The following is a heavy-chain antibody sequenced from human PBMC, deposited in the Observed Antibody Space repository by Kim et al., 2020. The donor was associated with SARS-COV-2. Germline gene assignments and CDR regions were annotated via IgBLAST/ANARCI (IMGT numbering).Heavy chain of an antibody. D-gene: IGHD3-16*01. V-gene: IGHV3-23*01. J-gene: IGHJ4*02. CDR2: ISGNGGTT. Sequence: GGSLRLSCAASGFSFSIYGMSWVRQAPGKGLEWVSAISGNGGTTYFEDSVKGRFTISRDNSKNTLNLQMNSLRAEDTAVYYCAKDLGWGLDYWGQGTLVTVSS. CDR1: GFSFSIYG. CDR3: AKDLGWGLDY.